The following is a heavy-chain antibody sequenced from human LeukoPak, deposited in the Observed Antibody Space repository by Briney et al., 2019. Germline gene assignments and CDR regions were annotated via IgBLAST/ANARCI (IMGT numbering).Heavy chain of an antibody. Sequence: PGGSLRLSCAASGFTFSSYAMHWVRQAPGKGLEWVAVISYDGSNKYYADSVKGRFTISRDNSKNTLYLQMNSLRAEDTAVYYCARSRGAYCSSTSCYNGMDVWGKGTTVTVSS. CDR3: ARSRGAYCSSTSCYNGMDV. J-gene: IGHJ6*03. CDR1: GFTFSSYA. D-gene: IGHD2-2*02. CDR2: ISYDGSNK. V-gene: IGHV3-30-3*01.